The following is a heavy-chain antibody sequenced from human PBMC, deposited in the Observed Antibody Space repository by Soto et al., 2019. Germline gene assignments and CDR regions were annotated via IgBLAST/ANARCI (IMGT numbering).Heavy chain of an antibody. V-gene: IGHV4-34*01. CDR2: INHSGST. CDR3: ERGHGVFDY. D-gene: IGHD3-16*01. J-gene: IGHJ4*02. Sequence: PSETLSLTCAVYGGSFSDYYWSWIRQSPGKGLEWIGEINHSGSTNSNPSLKSRVTMSVDTSKNQFSLKMTSVTAADAAVYYCERGHGVFDYWGQGSLVTVYS. CDR1: GGSFSDYY.